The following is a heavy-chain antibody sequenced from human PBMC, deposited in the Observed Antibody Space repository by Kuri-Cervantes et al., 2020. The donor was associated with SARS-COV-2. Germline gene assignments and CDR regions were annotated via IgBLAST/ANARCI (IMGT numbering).Heavy chain of an antibody. D-gene: IGHD2-2*01. CDR1: GGSISSSSYY. Sequence: ESLKISCTVSGGSISSSSYYWGWIRQPPGKGLEWIGSIYYSGSTYYNPSLKSRVTISVDTSKNQFSLKLSSVTAADTAVYYCARHLYCSSTSCYHGYFDYWGQGTLVTVSS. J-gene: IGHJ4*02. V-gene: IGHV4-39*01. CDR2: IYYSGST. CDR3: ARHLYCSSTSCYHGYFDY.